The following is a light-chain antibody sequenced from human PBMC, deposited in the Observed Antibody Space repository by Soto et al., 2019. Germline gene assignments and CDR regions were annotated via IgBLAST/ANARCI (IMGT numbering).Light chain of an antibody. CDR2: EGI. Sequence: QSALTQPASVSGSPGQSITISCTGTSITVGGFNVFSWYQQHPGKDPKVIIYEGIKRPSGVSNRFSRSNSGSTADLTISGLQAEDEADYYCCSYVGATTYVFGTGTKVTVL. CDR1: SITVGGFNV. V-gene: IGLV2-23*01. J-gene: IGLJ1*01. CDR3: CSYVGATTYV.